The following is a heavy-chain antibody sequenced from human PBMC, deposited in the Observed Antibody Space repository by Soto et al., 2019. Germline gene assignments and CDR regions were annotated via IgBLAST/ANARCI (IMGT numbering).Heavy chain of an antibody. D-gene: IGHD3-22*01. CDR3: ATVATPDSDYYYSGMDV. CDR2: ISAYNGDT. CDR1: GYIF. J-gene: IGHJ6*02. Sequence: VKVSCKASGYIFISWVRQAPGQGLEWMGWISAYNGDTNYAQKHQGRVTMTTDTSTSTAYLELRSLTSDDTAVYFCATVATPDSDYYYSGMDVWGQGTTVTVSS. V-gene: IGHV1-18*01.